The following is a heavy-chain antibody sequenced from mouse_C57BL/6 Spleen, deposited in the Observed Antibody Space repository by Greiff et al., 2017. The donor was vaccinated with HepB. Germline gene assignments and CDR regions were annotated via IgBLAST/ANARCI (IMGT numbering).Heavy chain of an antibody. D-gene: IGHD4-1*01. Sequence: EVMLVESGPELVKPGASVKISCKASGYSFTGYYMNWVKQSPEKSLEWIGEINPSTGGTTYNQKFKAKATLTVDKSSSTAYMQLKSLTSEDSAVYYCARRGKLRGYFDVWGTGTTVTVSS. CDR3: ARRGKLRGYFDV. J-gene: IGHJ1*03. CDR1: GYSFTGYY. CDR2: INPSTGGT. V-gene: IGHV1-42*01.